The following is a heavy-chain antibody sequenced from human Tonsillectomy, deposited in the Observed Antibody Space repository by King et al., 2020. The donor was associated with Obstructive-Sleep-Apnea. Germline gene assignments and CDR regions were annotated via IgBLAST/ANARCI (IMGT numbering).Heavy chain of an antibody. CDR3: ARGPPGSLDY. Sequence: VQLQQWGAGLLKPSETLSLTCAVYGGSFSGYYWSWIRQPPGKGLEWVGEINHSGSTNYNPSLKSRGTTSVDTSKNQFSLKLSSVTAADTAVYYCARGPPGSLDYWGQGTLVTVSS. CDR2: INHSGST. D-gene: IGHD1-26*01. V-gene: IGHV4-34*01. J-gene: IGHJ4*02. CDR1: GGSFSGYY.